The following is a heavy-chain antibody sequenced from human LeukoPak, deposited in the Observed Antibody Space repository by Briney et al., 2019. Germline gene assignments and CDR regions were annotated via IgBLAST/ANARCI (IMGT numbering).Heavy chain of an antibody. CDR3: AREGLGRYCTNGVCYFAY. CDR1: GYTFTSYY. CDR2: INPSGGST. J-gene: IGHJ4*02. Sequence: ASLRGSCKASGYTFTSYYMHWVRQAPGQGLEWVGIINPSGGSTSYAQKFQGRVTMTRDMSTSTVYMELSSPGSEDTAAYYCAREGLGRYCTNGVCYFAYWGQGTLVTVSS. D-gene: IGHD2-8*01. V-gene: IGHV1-46*01.